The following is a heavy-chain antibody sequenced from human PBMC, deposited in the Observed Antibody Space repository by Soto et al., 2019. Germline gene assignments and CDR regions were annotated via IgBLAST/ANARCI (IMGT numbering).Heavy chain of an antibody. J-gene: IGHJ4*02. D-gene: IGHD4-4*01. CDR1: GFTFSSYA. Sequence: PGGSVRLSCAASGFTFSSYAMHWVRQAPGAGLEGVAAIAYDGSNTYYGDSIKGRFTTSRDNSKNTLYLQINSLRADDTVVYYSASLVTGETGFYWGQGALVTVSS. CDR2: IAYDGSNT. V-gene: IGHV3-30-3*01. CDR3: ASLVTGETGFY.